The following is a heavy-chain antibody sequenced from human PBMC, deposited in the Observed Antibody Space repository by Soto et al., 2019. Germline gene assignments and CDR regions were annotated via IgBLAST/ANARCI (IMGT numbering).Heavy chain of an antibody. J-gene: IGHJ6*02. CDR2: IIPILGIA. CDR3: AREGPAPYYYSGMYV. CDR1: GGTFSSYA. V-gene: IGHV1-69*04. Sequence: ASVKVSCKASGGTFSSYAISWVRQAPGQGLEWMGRIIPILGIANYAQKFQGRVTITADESTSTAYMELRSLRSDDTAVYYCAREGPAPYYYSGMYVWGQGTAVTVSS.